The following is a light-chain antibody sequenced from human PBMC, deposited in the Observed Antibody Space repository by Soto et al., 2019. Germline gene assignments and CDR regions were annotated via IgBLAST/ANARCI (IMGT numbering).Light chain of an antibody. CDR1: NIGGKS. V-gene: IGLV3-21*02. CDR2: DDR. Sequence: SYELTQPPSVSVAPGQTATITCGGNNIGGKSVHWYQQKPGQAPVLVVYDDRDRPSGIPERFSGSNSGNTATLTISRVEDGDEADYYCQVWDTGSDHPIFGGGTKLTVL. J-gene: IGLJ2*01. CDR3: QVWDTGSDHPI.